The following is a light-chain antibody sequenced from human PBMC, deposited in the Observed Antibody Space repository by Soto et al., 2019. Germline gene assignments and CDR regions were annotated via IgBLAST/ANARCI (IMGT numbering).Light chain of an antibody. CDR3: TSYTSSSARV. CDR2: EVS. V-gene: IGLV2-14*01. Sequence: QSALTQPASVSGSPGQSITISCTGTSSDVGGYDYVSWYQQHPGKAPKLIIYEVSNRPSGISNRFSGSKSGNTASLTTSGLQAEDEADYYCTSYTSSSARVFGTGTKVTVL. CDR1: SSDVGGYDY. J-gene: IGLJ1*01.